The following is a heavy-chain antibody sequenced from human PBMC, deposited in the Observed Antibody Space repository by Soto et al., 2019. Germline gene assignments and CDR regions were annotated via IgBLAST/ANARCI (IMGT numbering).Heavy chain of an antibody. J-gene: IGHJ6*02. D-gene: IGHD3-9*01. Sequence: LSLTCTVSGGSIGGRGCCWSWNRKHPGKGLEWIGYIYYSGSTYYNPSLKSRVTISVDTSKNQFSLKLSSVTAADTAVYYCARAGVEYDILTGYYKPYYYYYGMDVWGQGTTVTVSS. CDR1: GGSIGGRGCC. V-gene: IGHV4-31*03. CDR3: ARAGVEYDILTGYYKPYYYYYGMDV. CDR2: IYYSGST.